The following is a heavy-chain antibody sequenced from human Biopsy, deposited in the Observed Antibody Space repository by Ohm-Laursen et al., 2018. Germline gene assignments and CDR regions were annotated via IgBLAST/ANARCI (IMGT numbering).Heavy chain of an antibody. J-gene: IGHJ4*02. CDR3: ARGSNWNDWSFDY. CDR2: IYYTGST. Sequence: GTLSLTCTVSGGSISSYYWSWIRQPPGKGLEWIGYIYYTGSTNYNPSLKSRVTISVDTSKNQFSLKLNSVTATDTAVYYCARGSNWNDWSFDYWGQGTQVAVSS. V-gene: IGHV4-59*12. CDR1: GGSISSYY. D-gene: IGHD1-20*01.